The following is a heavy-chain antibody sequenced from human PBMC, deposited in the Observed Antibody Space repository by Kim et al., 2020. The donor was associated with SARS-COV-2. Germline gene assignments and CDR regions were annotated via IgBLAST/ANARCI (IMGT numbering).Heavy chain of an antibody. V-gene: IGHV3-48*02. Sequence: GGSLRLSCAASGFTFSSYSMNWVRQAPGKGLEWVSYISSSSSTIYYADSVKGRFTISRDNAKNSLYLQMNSLRDEDTAVYYCASVGGRGVWYYYYGMDVWGQGTTVTVSS. J-gene: IGHJ6*02. CDR2: ISSSSSTI. D-gene: IGHD3-3*01. CDR1: GFTFSSYS. CDR3: ASVGGRGVWYYYYGMDV.